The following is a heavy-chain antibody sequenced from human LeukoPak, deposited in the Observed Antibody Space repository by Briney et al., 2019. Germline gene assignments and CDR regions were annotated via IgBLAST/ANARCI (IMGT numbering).Heavy chain of an antibody. CDR3: AKEGLRKLDY. J-gene: IGHJ4*02. V-gene: IGHV3-33*06. Sequence: PGRSLRLSCAASGFTFSSYGMHWVRQAPGKGLEWVAVIWYDGSNKYYADSVKGRFTISRDNSKNTLYLQTNSLRAEDTAVYYCAKEGLRKLDYWGQGTLVTVSS. CDR1: GFTFSSYG. CDR2: IWYDGSNK. D-gene: IGHD3-16*01.